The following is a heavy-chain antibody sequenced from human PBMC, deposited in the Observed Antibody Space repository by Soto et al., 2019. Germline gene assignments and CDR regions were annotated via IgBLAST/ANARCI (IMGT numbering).Heavy chain of an antibody. J-gene: IGHJ6*02. Sequence: SETLSLTCTVSGGSISSSSYYRGWIRQPPGKGLEWIGYIYYSGSTNYNPSLKSRVTISVDTSKNEFSLKLYSVTAADTAVYYCARDKPINVVHYGMDVWGQGTTVTVSS. V-gene: IGHV4-61*01. D-gene: IGHD2-21*01. CDR2: IYYSGST. CDR3: ARDKPINVVHYGMDV. CDR1: GGSISSSSYY.